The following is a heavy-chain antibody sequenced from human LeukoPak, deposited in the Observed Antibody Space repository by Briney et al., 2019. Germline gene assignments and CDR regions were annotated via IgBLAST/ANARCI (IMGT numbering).Heavy chain of an antibody. CDR2: IHRDDKT. CDR1: GFTVSSSF. D-gene: IGHD2-2*01. Sequence: GGSMRLSCAASGFTVSSSFIYWVRRAPGKGLEWVSFIHRDDKTYYANSVKGRFTMSRDSSKNTLYLQMNSLGADDTAVYYCAREVISTPSYFDYWGQGILVTVSS. J-gene: IGHJ4*02. V-gene: IGHV3-53*01. CDR3: AREVISTPSYFDY.